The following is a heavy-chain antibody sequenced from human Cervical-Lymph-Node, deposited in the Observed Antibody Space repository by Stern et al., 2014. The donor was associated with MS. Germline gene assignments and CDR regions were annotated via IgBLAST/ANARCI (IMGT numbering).Heavy chain of an antibody. CDR3: AKDSVVTTNAFDI. CDR1: RFTFSDYY. Sequence: QVQLGESGGGLVKPGGSLRLSCAASRFTFSDYYMSWIRQAPGKGLEWVSYISDRCSTIYYRDSVKGRFTVSRDTAKNSLFLQMNSLRAEDTAVYYCAKDSVVTTNAFDIWGQGTMVTVSS. V-gene: IGHV3-11*01. D-gene: IGHD2-21*02. CDR2: ISDRCSTI. J-gene: IGHJ3*02.